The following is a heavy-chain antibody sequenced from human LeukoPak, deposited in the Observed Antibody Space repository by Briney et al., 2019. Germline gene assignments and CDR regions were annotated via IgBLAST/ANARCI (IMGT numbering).Heavy chain of an antibody. CDR3: ARDSSTRYFDY. Sequence: SETLSLTCTVSGGSISTYFWNWIRQPPGKGLEWIGYIYYNGGVNYNPSLKSRVTISVDTSKNQFSLNLSSVTAADTAVYYCARDSSTRYFDYWGQGALVTVSS. J-gene: IGHJ4*02. CDR1: GGSISTYF. CDR2: IYYNGGV. V-gene: IGHV4-59*01.